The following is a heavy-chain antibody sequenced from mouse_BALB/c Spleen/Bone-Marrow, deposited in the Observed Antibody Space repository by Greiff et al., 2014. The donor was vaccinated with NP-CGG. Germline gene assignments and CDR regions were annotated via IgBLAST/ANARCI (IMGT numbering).Heavy chain of an antibody. CDR2: IRLKSHNYAT. CDR1: GFTFSIYW. V-gene: IGHV6-6*02. J-gene: IGHJ3*01. CDR3: NTGFAY. Sequence: EVKLVESGGGLVQPGGSMKLSCVASGFTFSIYWINWVRQSPEKGLEWVAEIRLKSHNYATRYAESVKGRFTISRDDSKSSVYLQMNNLRAEDTGIYYCNTGFAYWGQGTLVTVSA.